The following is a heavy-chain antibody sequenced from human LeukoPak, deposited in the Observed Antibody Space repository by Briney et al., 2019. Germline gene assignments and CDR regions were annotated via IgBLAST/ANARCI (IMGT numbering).Heavy chain of an antibody. CDR3: ARDRPRKTGTTYYYYYYGMDV. CDR1: GFTFSSYG. V-gene: IGHV3-30*03. D-gene: IGHD1-7*01. Sequence: PGRSLRLSCAASGFTFSSYGMHWVRQAPGKGLEWVAVISYDGSNKYYADSVKGRFTISRDNSKNTLYLQMNSLRAEDTAVYYCARDRPRKTGTTYYYYYYGMDVWGQGTTVTVSS. CDR2: ISYDGSNK. J-gene: IGHJ6*02.